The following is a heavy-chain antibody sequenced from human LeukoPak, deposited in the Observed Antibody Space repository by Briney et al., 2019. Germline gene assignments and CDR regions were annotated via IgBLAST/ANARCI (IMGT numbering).Heavy chain of an antibody. CDR3: ASQPAVLDLDY. V-gene: IGHV3-7*01. CDR2: IKPDGTKK. CDR1: GFIFTNYW. D-gene: IGHD2-2*01. J-gene: IGHJ4*02. Sequence: GGSLRLSCAASGFIFTNYWMTWVRQAAGKGLEWVANIKPDGTKKSYVDSVKGRFAISRDNTKNSLYLQMNSLRVEDTAVYYCASQPAVLDLDYWGQGILVTVSS.